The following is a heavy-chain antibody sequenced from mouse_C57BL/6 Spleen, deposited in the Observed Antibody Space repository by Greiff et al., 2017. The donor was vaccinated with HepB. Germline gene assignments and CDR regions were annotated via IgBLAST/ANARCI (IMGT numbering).Heavy chain of an antibody. J-gene: IGHJ1*03. CDR3: AREHYYGSSYWYFDV. CDR2: IWTGGGT. Sequence: QVQLQQSGPGLVAPSQSLSITCTVSGFSLTSYAISWVRQPPGKGLEWLGVIWTGGGTNYNSALKSRLSISKDNSKSQVFLKMNSLQTDDTARYYCAREHYYGSSYWYFDVWGTGTTVTVSS. V-gene: IGHV2-9-1*01. D-gene: IGHD1-1*01. CDR1: GFSLTSYA.